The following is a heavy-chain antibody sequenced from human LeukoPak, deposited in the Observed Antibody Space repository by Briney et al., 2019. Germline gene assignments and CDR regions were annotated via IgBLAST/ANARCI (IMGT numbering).Heavy chain of an antibody. CDR1: GFTLSSNY. Sequence: GGSLRLSCAASGFTLSSNYMSWVRPAPGKGLEWVSLIYSGVSTYYTDSVKRRFTISRDNSKNTLYLQMNSLRAADTAVYYCARGDYYDPQGMDVWGQVTTVTVSS. D-gene: IGHD3-22*01. J-gene: IGHJ6*02. CDR3: ARGDYYDPQGMDV. CDR2: IYSGVST. V-gene: IGHV3-66*01.